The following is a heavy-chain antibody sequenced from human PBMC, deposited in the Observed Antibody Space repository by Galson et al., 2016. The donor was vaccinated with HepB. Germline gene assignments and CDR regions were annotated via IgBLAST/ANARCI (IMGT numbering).Heavy chain of an antibody. J-gene: IGHJ4*02. D-gene: IGHD6-19*01. CDR1: GVSISTSAYY. V-gene: IGHV4-39*01. CDR3: GSQRASGWSITDF. CDR2: IYYTGNI. Sequence: SETLSLTCTVSGVSISTSAYYWAWIRQPPGKGLEWIGNIYYTGNIYYNPSLKSRVTLSVDTSKNQFSLILTSVTAADTAVYYCGSQRASGWSITDFWGQGALVTVSS.